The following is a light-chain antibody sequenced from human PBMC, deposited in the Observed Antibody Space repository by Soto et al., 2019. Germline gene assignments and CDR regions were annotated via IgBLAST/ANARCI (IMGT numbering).Light chain of an antibody. CDR1: QTIRSNF. CDR3: QHDDRSSGHT. CDR2: TAS. J-gene: IGKJ2*01. V-gene: IGKV3-20*01. Sequence: EVVLTQSPATLSLSPGERATLSCRASQTIRSNFLTWYQQKPGQAPRLLIYTASTRAAGIPDRFSGSGSGTDFTLTISRLDPEDFAVYYCQHDDRSSGHTFGQGTKLQIK.